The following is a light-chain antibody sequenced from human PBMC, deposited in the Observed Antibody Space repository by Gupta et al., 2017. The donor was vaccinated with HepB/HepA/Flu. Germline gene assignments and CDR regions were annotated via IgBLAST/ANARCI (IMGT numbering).Light chain of an antibody. CDR2: AAS. CDR3: QQNDSTPMYT. CDR1: QSISSY. V-gene: IGKV1-39*01. Sequence: DIQMTQSPSSLSASVGDRVTITCRASQSISSYLNWYQQKPGKAPKLLIYAASSLQSGVPSRFSGSGSGTDFTLTISSRQPEDFAAYYCQQNDSTPMYTFGQGTKLEIK. J-gene: IGKJ2*01.